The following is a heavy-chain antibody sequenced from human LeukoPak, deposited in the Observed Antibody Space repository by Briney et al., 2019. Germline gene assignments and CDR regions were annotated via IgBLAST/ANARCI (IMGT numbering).Heavy chain of an antibody. V-gene: IGHV3-20*04. D-gene: IGHD6-19*01. CDR2: INWNGGST. CDR3: ARDPGIAVAGTGSFDY. CDR1: GFTFDDYG. J-gene: IGHJ4*02. Sequence: GGSLRLSCAASGFTFDDYGMSWVRQAPGKGLEWVSGINWNGGSTGYADSVKGRFTISRDNAKNSLYLQMNSLRAEDTALYYCARDPGIAVAGTGSFDYWGQGTLVTVSS.